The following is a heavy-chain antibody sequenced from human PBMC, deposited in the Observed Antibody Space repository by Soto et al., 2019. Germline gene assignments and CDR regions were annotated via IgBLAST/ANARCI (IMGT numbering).Heavy chain of an antibody. Sequence: SETLSLTCTVSGGSINSYYWTWIRQSPGKGLEWIGYVSSTGSTNYNPSLKSRLTMSLDTSTNEVSLSLTSVTAADAAVYFCARVSPLRKSYDSNPGWFDPWGQGIMVTVSS. V-gene: IGHV4-59*01. CDR2: VSSTGST. J-gene: IGHJ5*02. D-gene: IGHD3-22*01. CDR1: GGSINSYY. CDR3: ARVSPLRKSYDSNPGWFDP.